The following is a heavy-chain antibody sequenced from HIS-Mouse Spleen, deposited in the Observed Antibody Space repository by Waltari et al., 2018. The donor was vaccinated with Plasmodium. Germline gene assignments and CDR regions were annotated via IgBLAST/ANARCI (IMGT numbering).Heavy chain of an antibody. J-gene: IGHJ2*01. CDR2: IKQDGSEK. V-gene: IGHV3-7*01. Sequence: EVQLVESGGGLVQPGGSLRLSCAASGFTFSSYWISWVRQAPGKGREGVDNIKQDGSEKYYVDSVKGRFTISRDNAKNSLYLQMNSLRAEDTAVYYCASSWYWYFDLWGRGTLVTVSS. CDR3: ASSWYWYFDL. D-gene: IGHD6-13*01. CDR1: GFTFSSYW.